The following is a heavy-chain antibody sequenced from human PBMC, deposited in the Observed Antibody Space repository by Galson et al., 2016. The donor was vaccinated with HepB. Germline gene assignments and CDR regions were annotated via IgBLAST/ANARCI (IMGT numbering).Heavy chain of an antibody. V-gene: IGHV6-1*01. CDR2: TYYRSKWFN. D-gene: IGHD5-24*01. CDR3: TRGYMQNGMNV. Sequence: CAISGDSVTSDNTCRNWIRQSPSRGLEWLGRTYYRSKWFNDYADSVKSRITVTSDTSKNQFSLQLDSVTPDDTATYFCTRGYMQNGMNVWGQGTTVTVS. CDR1: GDSVTSDNTC. J-gene: IGHJ6*02.